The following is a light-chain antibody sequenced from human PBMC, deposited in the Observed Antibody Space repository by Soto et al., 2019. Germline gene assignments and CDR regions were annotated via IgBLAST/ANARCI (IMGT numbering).Light chain of an antibody. CDR2: GAS. Sequence: EIVMTQSPATLSVSPGERATLSCRASQSISSKLGWYQQKPGQAPRLLIYGASTRATGIPDRFSGSGSGTELTLTISSLQSEDFAVYYCQQYNRWSSITFGQGTRLEIK. CDR3: QQYNRWSSIT. J-gene: IGKJ5*01. V-gene: IGKV3-15*01. CDR1: QSISSK.